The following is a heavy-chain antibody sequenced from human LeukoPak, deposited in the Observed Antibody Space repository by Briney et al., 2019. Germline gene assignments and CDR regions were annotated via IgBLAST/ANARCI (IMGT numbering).Heavy chain of an antibody. J-gene: IGHJ4*02. CDR3: AKDSGSYSRAFDY. D-gene: IGHD1-26*01. CDR1: GFTFSSYA. V-gene: IGHV3-23*01. CDR2: ISASGGST. Sequence: PGGSLRLSCAASGFTFSSYAMNWVRQAPGKGLEWVSAISASGGSTNYADSVKGRFTISRDNSKNTLYLQMNSLRAEDTAVYYCAKDSGSYSRAFDYWGQGTLVTVSS.